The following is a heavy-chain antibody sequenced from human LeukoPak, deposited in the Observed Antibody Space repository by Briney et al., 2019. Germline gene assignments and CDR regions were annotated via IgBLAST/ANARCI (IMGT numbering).Heavy chain of an antibody. D-gene: IGHD3-3*01. CDR2: IYHSGST. CDR1: GYSISSGYY. Sequence: SETLSLTCAVSGYSISSGYYWGWIRQPPGKGLEWIGSIYHSGSTYYNPPLKSRVTISVDTSKNQFSLKLSSVTAADTAVYYCARPGFWSGYYVDYWGQGTLVTVSS. CDR3: ARPGFWSGYYVDY. J-gene: IGHJ4*02. V-gene: IGHV4-38-2*01.